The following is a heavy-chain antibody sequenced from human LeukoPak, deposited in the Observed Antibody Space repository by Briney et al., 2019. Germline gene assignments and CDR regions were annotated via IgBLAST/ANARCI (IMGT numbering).Heavy chain of an antibody. CDR2: IIPIFGTA. Sequence: SVKVSCKASGGTFSSYAISWVRQAPGQGLEWMGGIIPIFGTANYAQKFQGRVTLTTDESTSTAYMELSSLRSEDTAVYYCAGSIWFGEFNAEVVFDSWGQGTLVTVSS. J-gene: IGHJ4*02. CDR1: GGTFSSYA. CDR3: AGSIWFGEFNAEVVFDS. D-gene: IGHD3-10*01. V-gene: IGHV1-69*05.